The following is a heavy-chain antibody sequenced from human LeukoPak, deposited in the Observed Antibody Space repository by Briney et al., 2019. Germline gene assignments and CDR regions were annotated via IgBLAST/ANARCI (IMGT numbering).Heavy chain of an antibody. CDR2: IYSGGST. J-gene: IGHJ4*02. D-gene: IGHD3-22*01. CDR1: GFTFNYYN. Sequence: PGGSLRLSCAASGFTFNYYNMSWVRQAPGKGLEWVSVIYSGGSTYYADSVKGRFTISRDNSKNTLYLQMNSLRAEDTAVYYCARDYYDSSGYYYFDYWGQGTLVTVSS. V-gene: IGHV3-53*01. CDR3: ARDYYDSSGYYYFDY.